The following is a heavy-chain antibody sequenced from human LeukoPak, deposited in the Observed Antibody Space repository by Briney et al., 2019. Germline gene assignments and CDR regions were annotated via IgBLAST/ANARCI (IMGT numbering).Heavy chain of an antibody. CDR3: ARDSSYYYDSSGYLDY. D-gene: IGHD3-22*01. V-gene: IGHV1-69*04. CDR1: GGTFSSYA. Sequence: SVKVSCKASGGTFSSYAISWVRQAPGQGLEWMGRIIPIPGIANYAQKFQGRVAITADKSTSTAYMELSSLRSEDTAVYYCARDSSYYYDSSGYLDYWGQGTLVTVSS. CDR2: IIPIPGIA. J-gene: IGHJ4*02.